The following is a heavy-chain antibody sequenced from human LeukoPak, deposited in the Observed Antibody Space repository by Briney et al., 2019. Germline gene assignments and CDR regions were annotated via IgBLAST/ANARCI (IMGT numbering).Heavy chain of an antibody. J-gene: IGHJ4*02. Sequence: KTSETLSLTCTVSGGSISRYYWSWIRQPPGKGLEYIGDIYYRGITNYNPSLKSRVTISIDGSKTQIYLKLPSVTAADTAVYSCASSGSYSLFDYWGQGTLVTVSS. CDR2: IYYRGIT. V-gene: IGHV4-59*01. CDR3: ASSGSYSLFDY. D-gene: IGHD1-26*01. CDR1: GGSISRYY.